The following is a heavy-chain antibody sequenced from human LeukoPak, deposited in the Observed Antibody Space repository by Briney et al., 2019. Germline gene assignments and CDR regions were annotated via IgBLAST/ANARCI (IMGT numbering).Heavy chain of an antibody. CDR1: GYTFTGYY. CDR3: ARAGRLRYFDWPIRNY. V-gene: IGHV1-2*02. J-gene: IGHJ4*02. Sequence: ASVKVSCKASGYTFTGYYMHWVRRAPGQGLEWMGWINPNSGGTNYAQKFQGRVTMTRDTSISTAYMELSRLRSDDTAVYYCARAGRLRYFDWPIRNYWGQGTLVTVSS. D-gene: IGHD3-9*01. CDR2: INPNSGGT.